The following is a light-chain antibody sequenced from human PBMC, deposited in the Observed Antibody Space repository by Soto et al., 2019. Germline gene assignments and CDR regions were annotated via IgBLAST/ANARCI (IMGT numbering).Light chain of an antibody. J-gene: IGKJ2*01. CDR3: QKYNSYYT. V-gene: IGKV1-5*03. CDR2: KAS. CDR1: QSIGSW. Sequence: DIQMTQSPSTLSASVGDRVTITCRASQSIGSWLAWYQQKPGKAPKLLIYKASSLESGVPSRFSGSGSGTEFTLTISSLQPDDFATYYCQKYNSYYTFGQGTKVDIK.